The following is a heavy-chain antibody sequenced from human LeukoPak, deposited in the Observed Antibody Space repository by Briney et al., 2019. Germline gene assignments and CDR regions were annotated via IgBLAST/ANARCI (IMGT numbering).Heavy chain of an antibody. CDR3: AKDGYCSGGSCYSDYYYYMDV. CDR2: ISWDGGST. J-gene: IGHJ6*03. Sequence: GGSLRLSCAASGFTFDDYAMHWVRQAPGKGLEWVSLISWDGGSTYYADSVKGRFTISRDNSKNSLYLQMNSLRAEDTALYYCAKDGYCSGGSCYSDYYYYMDVWGKGTTVTVSS. V-gene: IGHV3-43D*03. CDR1: GFTFDDYA. D-gene: IGHD2-15*01.